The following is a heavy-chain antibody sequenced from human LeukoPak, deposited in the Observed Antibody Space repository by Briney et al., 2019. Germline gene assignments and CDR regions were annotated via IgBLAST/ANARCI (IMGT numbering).Heavy chain of an antibody. D-gene: IGHD4-23*01. CDR1: GGSFSGYY. CDR2: INHSGST. CDR3: AMGNGRFDY. V-gene: IGHV4-34*01. Sequence: SETLSLTCAVYGGSFSGYYWSGIRQPQGKGLEWIGEINHSGSTNYNPSLKSRVTISVDTSKNQFSLKLSSVTAADTAVYYCAMGNGRFDYWGQGTLVTVSS. J-gene: IGHJ4*02.